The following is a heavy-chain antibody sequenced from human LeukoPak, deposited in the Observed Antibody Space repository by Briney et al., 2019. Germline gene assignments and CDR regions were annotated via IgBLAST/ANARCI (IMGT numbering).Heavy chain of an antibody. J-gene: IGHJ4*02. CDR3: AGITVAGPYFDY. CDR1: GFTFSDHY. V-gene: IGHV3-72*01. Sequence: AGGSLRLSCAASGFTFSDHYMDWVRQAPGKGLEWVGRIRNKANSYTTDYAASVKGRFTISRDDSKNSVFLQMNSLKIEDSAVYYCAGITVAGPYFDYWGQGTLVTVSS. D-gene: IGHD6-19*01. CDR2: IRNKANSYTT.